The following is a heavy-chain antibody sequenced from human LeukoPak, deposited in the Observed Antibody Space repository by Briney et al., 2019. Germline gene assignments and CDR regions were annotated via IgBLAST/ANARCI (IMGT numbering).Heavy chain of an antibody. V-gene: IGHV3-23*01. CDR2: ITPSGATT. J-gene: IGHJ4*02. CDR1: RFAFSGYG. CDR3: MKSKDHQYFDY. Sequence: GGSLRLSCAASRFAFSGYGMTWVRQAPGKGLEWVSTITPSGATTYYADSVKGRFTISRDNTKNTLFLQMNSLRAEDTAYYYCMKSKDHQYFDYWGQGTLVTVSS. D-gene: IGHD4-11*01.